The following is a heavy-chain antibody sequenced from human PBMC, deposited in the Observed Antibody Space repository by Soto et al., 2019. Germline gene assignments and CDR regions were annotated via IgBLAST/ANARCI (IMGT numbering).Heavy chain of an antibody. V-gene: IGHV4-59*01. Sequence: SETLSLTCSVSGGSISDYYWSWIRQPPGKGLEWIGYTYYGWNTNYNPSLKSRVTISVDTSKNQFSLKLISVTAADTAVYYCAREREYYDSSGLYFDYWGQGTLVTVSS. CDR2: TYYGWNT. J-gene: IGHJ4*02. CDR3: AREREYYDSSGLYFDY. D-gene: IGHD3-22*01. CDR1: GGSISDYY.